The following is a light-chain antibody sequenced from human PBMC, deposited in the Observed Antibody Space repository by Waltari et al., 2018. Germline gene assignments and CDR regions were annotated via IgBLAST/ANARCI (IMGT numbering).Light chain of an antibody. J-gene: IGLJ2*01. Sequence: SALTQPDSVSGSPGQSITISCSGISSDSGGYEYVSWYQQHPGKAPKVTIYDVNNRPSVFSNRFSGSKSGSSASLTISGLQAEDEADYYCSSFTSSTTGIFGGGTKVTVL. CDR2: DVN. CDR3: SSFTSSTTGI. CDR1: SSDSGGYEY. V-gene: IGLV2-14*03.